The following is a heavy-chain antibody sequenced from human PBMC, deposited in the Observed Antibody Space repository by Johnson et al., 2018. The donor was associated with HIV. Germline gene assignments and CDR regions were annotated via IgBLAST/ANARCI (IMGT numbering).Heavy chain of an antibody. J-gene: IGHJ3*02. CDR2: IWYDGSNK. CDR3: AKGGPLGWELPEETVGAFDI. D-gene: IGHD1-26*01. CDR1: GFTFSSYG. Sequence: QVQLVESGGGVVQPGRSLRLSCAASGFTFSSYGMHWVRQAPGKGLEWVAVIWYDGSNKYYADSVKGRFTISRDNSKNTLYLQMNSLRAEDTAVYYCAKGGPLGWELPEETVGAFDIWGQGTMVTVSS. V-gene: IGHV3-33*06.